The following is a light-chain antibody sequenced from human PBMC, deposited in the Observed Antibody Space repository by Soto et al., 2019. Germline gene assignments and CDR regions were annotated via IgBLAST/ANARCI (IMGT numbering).Light chain of an antibody. J-gene: IGLJ2*01. V-gene: IGLV3-1*01. CDR2: EDS. CDR3: QAWDRRTMV. CDR1: KLGDKY. Sequence: SYELTQPPSVSVSPGQTVSITCSGEKLGDKYACWYQQKPGQSPVLVMYEDSKRPSGIPERFFGSNSGNTATLTISGTQAMDEADYYCQAWDRRTMVFGGGTKLTVL.